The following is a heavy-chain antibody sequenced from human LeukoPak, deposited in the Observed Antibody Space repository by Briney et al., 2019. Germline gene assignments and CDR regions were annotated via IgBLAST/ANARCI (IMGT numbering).Heavy chain of an antibody. J-gene: IGHJ4*02. CDR3: ARGPRIMITFGGVIG. Sequence: GGSLRLSCAASGFTFSSYAMHWVRQAPGKGLEWVAVISYDGSNKYYADSVKGRFTISRDNSKNTLYLQMNSLRAEDTAVYYCARGPRIMITFGGVIGWGQGTLVTVSS. D-gene: IGHD3-16*02. V-gene: IGHV3-30-3*01. CDR2: ISYDGSNK. CDR1: GFTFSSYA.